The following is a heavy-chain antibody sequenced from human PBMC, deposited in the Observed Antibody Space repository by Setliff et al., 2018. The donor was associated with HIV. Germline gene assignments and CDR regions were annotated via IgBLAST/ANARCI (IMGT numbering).Heavy chain of an antibody. CDR3: ARAEMATIVAFDI. CDR1: DGSFSSDY. D-gene: IGHD5-12*01. V-gene: IGHV4-59*01. Sequence: SETLSLTCTVSDGSFSSDYWTWIRQTPGKGLEWIGYIYYSGSTKSNPSLTSRVTISVDTSKNHFSLKLTSVTAADTAVYYCARAEMATIVAFDIWGQGTMVTVSS. CDR2: IYYSGST. J-gene: IGHJ3*02.